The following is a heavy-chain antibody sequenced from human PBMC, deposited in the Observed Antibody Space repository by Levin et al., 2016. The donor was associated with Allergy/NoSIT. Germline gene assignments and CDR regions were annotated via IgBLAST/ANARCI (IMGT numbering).Heavy chain of an antibody. J-gene: IGHJ6*02. V-gene: IGHV3-53*01. CDR2: IHGAGMT. CDR3: SAWTGFDYYYYGMNV. D-gene: IGHD1-14*01. Sequence: WIRQPPGKGLEWVSVIHGAGMTYYADSVKGRFTISRDNSKNTLYLHMNSLRAEDTAVYYCSAWTGFDYYYYGMNVWGPGTTVTVSS.